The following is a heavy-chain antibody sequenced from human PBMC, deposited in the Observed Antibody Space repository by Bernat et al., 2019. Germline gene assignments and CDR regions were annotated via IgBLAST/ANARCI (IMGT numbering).Heavy chain of an antibody. J-gene: IGHJ5*02. CDR3: AKEGYYGGSGYASRFDP. CDR2: ISRSGGST. V-gene: IGHV3-23*01. Sequence: EVQLLESGGGLVQPGGSLRLSCAASGFTFSSYAMSWVRQAPGKGLEWVSVISRSGGSTYYADSVKGRFTISRDNSKNTLYLQMNSLRAEDTAVYYFAKEGYYGGSGYASRFDPWGQGTLVTVSS. D-gene: IGHD3-22*01. CDR1: GFTFSSYA.